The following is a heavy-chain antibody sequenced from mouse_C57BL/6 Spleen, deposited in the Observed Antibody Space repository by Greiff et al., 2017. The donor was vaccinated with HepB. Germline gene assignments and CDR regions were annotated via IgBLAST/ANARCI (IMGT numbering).Heavy chain of an antibody. D-gene: IGHD1-1*01. J-gene: IGHJ4*01. CDR2: IYPGSGST. Sequence: QVQLQQPGAELVKPGASVKMSCKASGYTFTSYWITWVKQRPGQGLEWIGDIYPGSGSTNYNEKFKSKATLTVATSSSTAYMQLSSLTSEDSAVYYCARNLDYYGSSYAMDYWGQGTSVTVSS. CDR1: GYTFTSYW. CDR3: ARNLDYYGSSYAMDY. V-gene: IGHV1-55*01.